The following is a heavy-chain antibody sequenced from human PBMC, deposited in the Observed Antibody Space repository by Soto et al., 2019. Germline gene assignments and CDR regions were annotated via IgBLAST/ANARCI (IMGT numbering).Heavy chain of an antibody. V-gene: IGHV3-74*01. D-gene: IGHD3-22*01. J-gene: IGHJ5*02. CDR3: ARAPQYYADSGGEFEP. CDR2: ISFDASRT. CDR1: GFTFSSSW. Sequence: EVQLVESGGELVQPGGSLRLSCAASGFTFSSSWMHWVRQVPGKGLMWVSRISFDASRTAYAESVKGRFTISRDNARNTLYLQMNSLRAEDTAVYYCARAPQYYADSGGEFEPWGQGTLVTVSS.